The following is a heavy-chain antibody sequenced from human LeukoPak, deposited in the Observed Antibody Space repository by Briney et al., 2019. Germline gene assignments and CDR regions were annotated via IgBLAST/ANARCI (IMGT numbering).Heavy chain of an antibody. Sequence: GDSLKISCKGSGFTFSTYSFAWVRQMPGKGLEGMGVIYAGDSSTRSGASCQGQVTISDDKSISTAYLQWSSLKASDSAIYYCARHSCYDSWGQGTLATVSS. J-gene: IGHJ4*02. CDR2: IYAGDSST. CDR1: GFTFSTYS. CDR3: ARHSCYDS. V-gene: IGHV5-51*01. D-gene: IGHD3-16*01.